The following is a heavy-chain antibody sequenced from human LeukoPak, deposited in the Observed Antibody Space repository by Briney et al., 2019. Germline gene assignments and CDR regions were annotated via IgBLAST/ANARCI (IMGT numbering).Heavy chain of an antibody. V-gene: IGHV4-34*01. CDR3: ASFAAAPGGRDY. CDR2: INHSGST. CDR1: GGSFSGYY. Sequence: SETLSLTCAVYGGSFSGYYWSWIRQPPGKGLEWIGEINHSGSTNYNPSLKSRVTISVDTSKNQFSLKLSSVTAADTAVYYCASFAAAPGGRDYWGQETLVTVSS. J-gene: IGHJ4*02. D-gene: IGHD1-26*01.